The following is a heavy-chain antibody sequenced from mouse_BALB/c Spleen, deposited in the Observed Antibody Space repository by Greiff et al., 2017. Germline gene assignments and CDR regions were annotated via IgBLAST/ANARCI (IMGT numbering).Heavy chain of an antibody. D-gene: IGHD1-1*01. V-gene: IGHV1S22*01. J-gene: IGHJ3*01. CDR2: IYPGSGST. Sequence: LQQPGSELVRPGASVKLSCKASGYTFTSYWMHWVKQRPGQGLEWIGNIYPGSGSTNYDEKFKSKATLTVDTSSSTAYMQLSSLTSEDSAVYYCTRKVYYGSSYEFADWGQGTLVTVSA. CDR1: GYTFTSYW. CDR3: TRKVYYGSSYEFAD.